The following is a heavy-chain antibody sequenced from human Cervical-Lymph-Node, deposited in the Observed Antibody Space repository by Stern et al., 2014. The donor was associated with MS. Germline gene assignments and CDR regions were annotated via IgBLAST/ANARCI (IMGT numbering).Heavy chain of an antibody. CDR1: GGSFSSTSHY. CDR2: LYTTGTI. Sequence: QLQLQESGPGLVKPSQTLSLTCTVSGGSFSSTSHYWNWLRQPAGKGLEWIGRLYTTGTIEYNPSLMSRLSISVDTSKKQFSLQLNFVTAADTAVYYCARETYFDGTGFFWYFDLWGRGTLVTVSS. D-gene: IGHD3-9*01. J-gene: IGHJ2*01. V-gene: IGHV4-61*02. CDR3: ARETYFDGTGFFWYFDL.